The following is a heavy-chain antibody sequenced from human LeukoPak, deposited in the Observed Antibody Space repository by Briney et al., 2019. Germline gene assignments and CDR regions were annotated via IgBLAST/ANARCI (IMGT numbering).Heavy chain of an antibody. D-gene: IGHD5-12*01. Sequence: SETLSLTCAVYGGSFNGYYWSWIRQPPGKGLEWIGEINHSGSTNYNPSLKSRVTISVDTSKNQFSLKLSSVTAADTAVYYCARHQRWLRLLGWFDPWGQGTLVTVSS. CDR1: GGSFNGYY. J-gene: IGHJ5*02. V-gene: IGHV4-34*01. CDR2: INHSGST. CDR3: ARHQRWLRLLGWFDP.